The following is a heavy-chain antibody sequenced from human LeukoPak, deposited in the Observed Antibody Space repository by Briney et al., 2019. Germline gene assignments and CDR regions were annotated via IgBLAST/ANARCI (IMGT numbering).Heavy chain of an antibody. CDR1: GDSVSSNSAA. V-gene: IGHV6-1*01. CDR3: ASSIIVGASLGY. J-gene: IGHJ4*02. D-gene: IGHD1-26*01. CDR2: TYYRSKWYN. Sequence: SQTLSLTCAISGDSVSSNSAAWNWIRQSPSRGLEWLGRTYYRSKWYNDYVVSVQSRITINPDTSKSQFSLQLNSVTPEDTAVYYCASSIIVGASLGYWGQGTLVTVSS.